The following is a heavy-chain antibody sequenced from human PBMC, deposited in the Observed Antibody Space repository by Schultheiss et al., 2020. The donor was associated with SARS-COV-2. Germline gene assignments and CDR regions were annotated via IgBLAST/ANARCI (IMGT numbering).Heavy chain of an antibody. D-gene: IGHD2-21*01. V-gene: IGHV4-34*01. J-gene: IGHJ5*02. CDR3: AREGSYCGGDCPNWFDP. Sequence: SETLSLTCTVSGGSISSYYWSWIRQPAGKGLEWIGEINHSGSTNYNPSLKSRVTISVDTSKNQFSLKLSSVTAADTAVYYCAREGSYCGGDCPNWFDPWGQGTLVTVSS. CDR1: GGSISSYY. CDR2: INHSGST.